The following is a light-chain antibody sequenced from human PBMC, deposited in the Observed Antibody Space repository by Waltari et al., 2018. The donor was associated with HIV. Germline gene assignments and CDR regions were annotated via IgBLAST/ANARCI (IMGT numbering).Light chain of an antibody. Sequence: DIQMTQSPSSLSASVGDRVIITCRASQSINSYLNWYHQKPGKAPQLLLYAASSLQGGVPSRFRGSGSGTDFTLTISSLQPEDFATYFCQQSYTTPQTFGQGTKVELK. CDR2: AAS. J-gene: IGKJ1*01. V-gene: IGKV1-39*01. CDR3: QQSYTTPQT. CDR1: QSINSY.